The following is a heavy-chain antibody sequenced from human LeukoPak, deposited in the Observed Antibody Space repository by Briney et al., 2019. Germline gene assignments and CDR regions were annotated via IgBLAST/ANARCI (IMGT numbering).Heavy chain of an antibody. J-gene: IGHJ6*02. Sequence: VAYGKSGDYGGWSRQHTRKGLEWIGYIYYSGSTYYNPPLKSRVTISVDTSKNQFSLKLSSVTAADTAVYYCARAQAGDYGDPEYYYYGMDVWGQGTTVTVSS. CDR2: IYYSGST. V-gene: IGHV4-31*02. CDR3: ARAQAGDYGDPEYYYYGMDV. CDR1: VAYGKSGDY. D-gene: IGHD4-17*01.